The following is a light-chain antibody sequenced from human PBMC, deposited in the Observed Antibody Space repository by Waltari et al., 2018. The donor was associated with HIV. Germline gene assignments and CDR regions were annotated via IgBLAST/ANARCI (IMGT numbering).Light chain of an antibody. V-gene: IGLV2-23*02. Sequence: QSALTQPASLARSPGQSLPISCTGTRSNVGCDDFVSWYQQHPGEAPKLIIYEVTKRPSGVSNRFSGSKSGNTASLTISGLQAEDEADYYCCSCPRSGIRYVFGTGTKVTVL. CDR2: EVT. CDR3: CSCPRSGIRYV. J-gene: IGLJ1*01. CDR1: RSNVGCDDF.